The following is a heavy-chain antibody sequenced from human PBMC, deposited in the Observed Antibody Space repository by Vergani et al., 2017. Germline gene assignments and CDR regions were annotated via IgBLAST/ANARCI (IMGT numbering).Heavy chain of an antibody. V-gene: IGHV4-61*02. CDR1: GGSISSGSYY. J-gene: IGHJ6*02. CDR3: AGASYYYDRSGYYYYDYYGMNV. CDR2: IYTSGST. D-gene: IGHD3-22*01. Sequence: QVQLQESGPGLVKPSQTLSLTCTVPGGSISSGSYYSSWIRQPAGKGLEWIGRIYTSGSTNYNPSLKSRVTISVDTSKNQFSLKLSSVTASDTAVYYCAGASYYYDRSGYYYYDYYGMNVWGQGTTVTVPS.